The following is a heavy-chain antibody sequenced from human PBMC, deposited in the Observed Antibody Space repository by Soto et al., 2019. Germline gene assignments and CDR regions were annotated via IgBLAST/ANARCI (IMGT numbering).Heavy chain of an antibody. Sequence: EVQLVQSGAEVKKPGESLQISCTGSGYRFTGYWISWVRQVPGKGLEWMGKIDPIDSYTNYSPSLQSHVTIPTDKAISSGYLKRNTLRATDSAMYYCARYSTTNKHEFWGQGTLVTISS. CDR1: GYRFTGYW. V-gene: IGHV5-10-1*03. D-gene: IGHD4-17*01. CDR2: IDPIDSYT. CDR3: ARYSTTNKHEF. J-gene: IGHJ4*02.